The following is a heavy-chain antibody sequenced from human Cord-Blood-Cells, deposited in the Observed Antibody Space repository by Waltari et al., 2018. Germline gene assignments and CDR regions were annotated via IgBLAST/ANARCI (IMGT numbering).Heavy chain of an antibody. D-gene: IGHD3-22*01. J-gene: IGHJ5*02. CDR3: ARHYYYDSSGYYYWFDP. Sequence: QVQLQQWGAGLLKPSETLSLTCAVYGGSFSGYYWSWIRQPPGKGLEWIGEINHSGSTNYNPSLKGRVTISVDTSKNQFSLKLSSVTAADTAVYYCARHYYYDSSGYYYWFDPWGQGTLVTVSS. CDR2: INHSGST. V-gene: IGHV4-34*01. CDR1: GGSFSGYY.